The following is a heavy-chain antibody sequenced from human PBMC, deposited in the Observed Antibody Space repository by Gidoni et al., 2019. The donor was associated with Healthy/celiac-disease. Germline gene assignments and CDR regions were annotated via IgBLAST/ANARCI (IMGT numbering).Heavy chain of an antibody. V-gene: IGHV5-51*03. CDR1: GYSSTGYR. CDR3: AREPWSKAYYYYGMDV. D-gene: IGHD1-26*01. CDR2: IYPGDSDT. Sequence: VQLVQSGAEVNKPGESLKISCKGSGYSSTGYRLGWVRQMPGKGLEWMGIIYPGDSDTSYSPSVQGQVTSSANKSISTAYLQWSSLKASDTDMYYCAREPWSKAYYYYGMDVWGQGTMVTVSS. J-gene: IGHJ6*02.